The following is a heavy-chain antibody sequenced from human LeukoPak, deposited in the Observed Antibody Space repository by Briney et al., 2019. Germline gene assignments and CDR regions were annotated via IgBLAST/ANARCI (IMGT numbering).Heavy chain of an antibody. Sequence: GGSLRLSCAASGFIFSTYAMSWVRQAPGKGLEWVSAITGSGDSTYYADSVKGRFSISRDNSKNTLSLQMNSLRAEDTAVYYCAKENPVGGTNYFDYWGQGTLVTVPS. CDR3: AKENPVGGTNYFDY. CDR2: ITGSGDST. V-gene: IGHV3-23*01. CDR1: GFIFSTYA. J-gene: IGHJ4*02. D-gene: IGHD1-26*01.